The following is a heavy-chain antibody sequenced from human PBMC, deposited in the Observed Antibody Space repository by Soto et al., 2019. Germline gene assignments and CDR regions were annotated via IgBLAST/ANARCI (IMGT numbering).Heavy chain of an antibody. Sequence: QVQLQESGPGLVKPSQTLSLTCTVSGGSISSGGYYWSWIRQHPGKGLEWIGYIYYSGSTYYNPSLNCRVTISVDTPKNHFSLKRSSVPAADTAVYYCATSGYSYGPNPLLYWGQGTLFTVSS. CDR3: ATSGYSYGPNPLLY. CDR2: IYYSGST. J-gene: IGHJ4*02. CDR1: GGSISSGGYY. V-gene: IGHV4-31*03. D-gene: IGHD5-18*01.